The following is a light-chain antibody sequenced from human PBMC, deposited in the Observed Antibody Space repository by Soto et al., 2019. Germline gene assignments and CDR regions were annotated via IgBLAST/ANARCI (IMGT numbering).Light chain of an antibody. CDR1: QSITWNY. J-gene: IGKJ2*01. CDR3: QQYVSSPYT. Sequence: DIVLTQSPGTLSLSPGERATLSCRAGQSITWNYLAWYQQKPGQAPSLLIYGASIRATGVPERFSGSGSGTDFTLTISRLEPEDLAVYYCQQYVSSPYTFGQGTNLEIK. CDR2: GAS. V-gene: IGKV3-20*01.